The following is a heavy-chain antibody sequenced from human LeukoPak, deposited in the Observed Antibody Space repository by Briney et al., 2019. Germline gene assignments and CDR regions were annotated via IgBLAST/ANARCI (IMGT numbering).Heavy chain of an antibody. CDR3: ASSHCGGDCYWVY. J-gene: IGHJ4*02. CDR1: GYTFTSYG. Sequence: GASVKVSCKASGYTFTSYGISWVRQAPGQGLEWMGGIIPIFGTANYAQKFQGRVTITTDESTSTAYMELSSLRSEDTAVYYCASSHCGGDCYWVYWGQGTLVTVSS. D-gene: IGHD2-21*02. CDR2: IIPIFGTA. V-gene: IGHV1-69*05.